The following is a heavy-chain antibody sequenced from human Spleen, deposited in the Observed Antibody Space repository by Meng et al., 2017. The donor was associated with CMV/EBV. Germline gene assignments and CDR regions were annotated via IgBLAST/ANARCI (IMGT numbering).Heavy chain of an antibody. V-gene: IGHV5-51*01. D-gene: IGHD4-23*01. CDR1: GDKFTTYW. J-gene: IGHJ5*01. Sequence: GESLKISCKDSGDKFTTYWIGWVRQMPGKGLEWMGIIWPTDSDTRYSPSFRGQVIISVDKSINTAYLEWSSLKASDTAMYYCAKQRGGSEFDSWGQGTLVTVSS. CDR2: IWPTDSDT. CDR3: AKQRGGSEFDS.